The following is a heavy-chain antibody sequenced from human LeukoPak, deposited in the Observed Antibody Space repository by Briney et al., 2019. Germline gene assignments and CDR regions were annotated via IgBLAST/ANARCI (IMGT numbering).Heavy chain of an antibody. CDR1: GFTFSSYS. CDR3: ARVGYSSGWYFYYYYMDV. D-gene: IGHD6-19*01. Sequence: PGGSLRLSCAASGFTFSSYSMNWVRQAPGRGLEWVSSISSSSSNIYYADSVKGRFTISRDNAKKSLYLQMNSLRAEDTAVYYCARVGYSSGWYFYYYYMDVWGKGTTVTVSS. J-gene: IGHJ6*03. V-gene: IGHV3-21*01. CDR2: ISSSSSNI.